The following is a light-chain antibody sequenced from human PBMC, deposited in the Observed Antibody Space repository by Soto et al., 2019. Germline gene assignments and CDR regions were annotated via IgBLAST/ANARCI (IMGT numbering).Light chain of an antibody. CDR3: ASCARSEDPCVV. V-gene: IGLV2-8*01. CDR1: STDIGGYDF. Sequence: QSALTQPPSASGSPGQSVTISCTGTSTDIGGYDFVSWYQQQPGKAPTLLIYEVYKRPSGVPDRFSGSNSGNTASLTVSGLQADDEADYYRASCARSEDPCVVFGGWTKLTVL. J-gene: IGLJ2*01. CDR2: EVY.